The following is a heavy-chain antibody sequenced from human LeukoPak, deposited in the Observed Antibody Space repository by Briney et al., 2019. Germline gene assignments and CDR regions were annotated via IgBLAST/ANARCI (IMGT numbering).Heavy chain of an antibody. J-gene: IGHJ3*02. CDR2: INPSGGST. Sequence: ASVKVSCKASGYTFTGYYMHWVRQAPGQGLEWMGIINPSGGSTSYAQKFKGRVTMTRDTSTSTVYMELSSLRSEDTAVYYCARLPRSFDAFDIWGQGTMVTVSS. V-gene: IGHV1-46*01. CDR3: ARLPRSFDAFDI. D-gene: IGHD3-10*01. CDR1: GYTFTGYY.